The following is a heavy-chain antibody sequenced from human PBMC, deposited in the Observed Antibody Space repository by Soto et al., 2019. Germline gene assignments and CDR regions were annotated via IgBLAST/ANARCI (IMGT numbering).Heavy chain of an antibody. CDR3: ARGRWENNWNDGVYYYMDV. D-gene: IGHD1-1*01. CDR1: GDSVSSNSAA. J-gene: IGHJ6*03. V-gene: IGHV6-1*01. CDR2: TYYRSKWYN. Sequence: KQSQTLSLTCAISGDSVSSNSAAWNWIRQSPSRGLEWLGRTYYRSKWYNDYAVSVKSRITINQDTSKNQFSLQLNSVTPEDTAVYYCARGRWENNWNDGVYYYMDVWGKGTTVTVSS.